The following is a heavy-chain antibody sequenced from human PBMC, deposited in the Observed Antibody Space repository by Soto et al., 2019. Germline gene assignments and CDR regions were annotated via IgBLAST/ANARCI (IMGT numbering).Heavy chain of an antibody. D-gene: IGHD7-27*01. V-gene: IGHV1-2*04. CDR2: INPNSGGT. CDR1: GYTFTGYY. J-gene: IGHJ4*02. CDR3: ARRENAGDGGDFDY. Sequence: ASVKVSCKASGYTFTGYYIHWVRQAPGQGLEWMGWINPNSGGTNYAQKFQDWVTMTRDTSISTAYMELSRLRSDDTAVYYCARRENAGDGGDFDYWGQGTLVTVSS.